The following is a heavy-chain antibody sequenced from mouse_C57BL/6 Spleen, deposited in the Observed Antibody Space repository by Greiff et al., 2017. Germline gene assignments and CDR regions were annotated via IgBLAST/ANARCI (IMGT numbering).Heavy chain of an antibody. CDR3: ARYISNYGVFDY. CDR2: IRNKANGYTT. D-gene: IGHD2-5*01. Sequence: EVQLVESGGGLVQPGGSLCLTCAASGFTFTDYYMSWVRQPPGKALEWLGFIRNKANGYTTEYSASVKGRFTISRDNSQSILYLQMNALRAEDSATYYSARYISNYGVFDYWGQGTTLTVSS. V-gene: IGHV7-3*01. J-gene: IGHJ2*01. CDR1: GFTFTDYY.